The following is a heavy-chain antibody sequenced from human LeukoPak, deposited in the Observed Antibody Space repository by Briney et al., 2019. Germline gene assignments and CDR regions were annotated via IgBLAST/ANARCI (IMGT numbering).Heavy chain of an antibody. J-gene: IGHJ4*02. D-gene: IGHD1-1*01. CDR3: ARVGAGGKGTFDY. CDR2: IIPIFGTA. CDR1: GGTFSSYA. V-gene: IGHV1-69*13. Sequence: SVKVSCKASGGTFSSYAISWVRQAPGQGLEWMGGIIPIFGTANYAQKFQGRVTITADESTSTAYMELSSLRSEDTAVYYCARVGAGGKGTFDYWGQGTLVTVSS.